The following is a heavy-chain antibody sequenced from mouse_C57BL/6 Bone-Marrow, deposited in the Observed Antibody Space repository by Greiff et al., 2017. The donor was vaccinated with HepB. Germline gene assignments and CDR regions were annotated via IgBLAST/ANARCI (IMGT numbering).Heavy chain of an antibody. D-gene: IGHD1-1*01. CDR2: IYWDDDK. J-gene: IGHJ1*03. V-gene: IGHV8-12*01. CDR3: ARRGFITTVVATRYFDV. Sequence: VKLQESGPGILQSSQTLSLTCSFSGFSLSTSGMGVSWIRQPSGKGLEWLAHIYWDDDKRYNPSLKSRLTISKDTSRNQVFLKITSVDTADTATYYCARRGFITTVVATRYFDVWGTGTTVTVSS. CDR1: GFSLSTSGMG.